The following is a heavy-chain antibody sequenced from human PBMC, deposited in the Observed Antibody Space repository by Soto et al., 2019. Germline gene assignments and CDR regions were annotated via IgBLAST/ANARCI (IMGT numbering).Heavy chain of an antibody. CDR1: GYTFTSYG. V-gene: IGHV1-18*01. CDR2: ISAYNGDT. J-gene: IGHJ1*01. CDR3: ARAKKESGRYLAVY. Sequence: ASVKVSCKASGYTFTSYGISWMRQAPGQGLEWMGWISAYNGDTHYAQKFQGRVTMSTGTSTSSAYVELRSLSSDDTAVYYCARAKKESGRYLAVYWGQGAQVTVSS. D-gene: IGHD3-16*02.